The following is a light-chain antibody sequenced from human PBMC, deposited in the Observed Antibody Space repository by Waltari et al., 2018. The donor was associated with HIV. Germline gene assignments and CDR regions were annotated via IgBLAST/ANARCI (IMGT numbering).Light chain of an antibody. J-gene: IGLJ2*01. CDR3: CAYAGQTTYVA. CDR2: DVK. Sequence: QSALSQPASVSGSPGQSITISCNGTNSDIGASDYVSWYQIFPDRAPRLLIYDVKKRPFGVSSRFSASKAANTASLTSSGLQAEDEADYYCCAYAGQTTYVAFGGGTKVTVL. V-gene: IGLV2-14*01. CDR1: NSDIGASDY.